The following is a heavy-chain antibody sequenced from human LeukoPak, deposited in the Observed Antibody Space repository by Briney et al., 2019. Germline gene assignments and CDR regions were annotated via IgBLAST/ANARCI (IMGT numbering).Heavy chain of an antibody. CDR3: AREATVTTSLDY. J-gene: IGHJ4*02. Sequence: GGSLRLSCAASGFTFSSYEMNWVRQAPGKGLEWVSYISSSGSTIYYADSVKGRFTISRENAKNSLYLQMNSLRAEDTAVYYCAREATVTTSLDYWAREPWSPSPQ. CDR1: GFTFSSYE. V-gene: IGHV3-48*03. D-gene: IGHD4-17*01. CDR2: ISSSGSTI.